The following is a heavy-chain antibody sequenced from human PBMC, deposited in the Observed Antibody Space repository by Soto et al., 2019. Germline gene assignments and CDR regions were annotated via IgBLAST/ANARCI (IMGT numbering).Heavy chain of an antibody. CDR1: GFTFSSYS. D-gene: IGHD3-3*01. CDR3: ARRDTYYDFWSGLSRPTEYYFDY. V-gene: IGHV3-21*01. J-gene: IGHJ4*02. Sequence: GGSLRLSCAASGFTFSSYSMNWVHQAPGKGLEWVSSISSSSSYIYYADSVKGRFTISRDNAKNSLYLQMNSLRAEDTAVYYCARRDTYYDFWSGLSRPTEYYFDYWGQGTLVTVSS. CDR2: ISSSSSYI.